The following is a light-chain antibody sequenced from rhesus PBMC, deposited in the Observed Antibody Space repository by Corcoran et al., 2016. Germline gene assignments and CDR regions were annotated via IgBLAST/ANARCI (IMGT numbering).Light chain of an antibody. CDR3: YQHSSGYS. Sequence: QVILTQSPATLSLSPGERATLSCRASQSVSSNLAWYQKKPGQAPRLLSYGASSRATGIPDRFSGSGSGTDFTLTLSSLGPEDVGVYHCYQHSSGYSFGQGTKVEIK. CDR1: QSVSSN. J-gene: IGKJ2*01. CDR2: GAS. V-gene: IGKV3-10*01.